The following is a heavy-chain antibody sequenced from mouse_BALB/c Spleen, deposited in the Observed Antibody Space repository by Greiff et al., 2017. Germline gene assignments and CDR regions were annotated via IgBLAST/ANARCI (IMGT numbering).Heavy chain of an antibody. J-gene: IGHJ4*01. CDR1: GFNINDTY. Sequence: VQLQQSGAELVKPGASVKLSCTASGFNINDTYMHWVKQRPEQGLEWIGRIDPANGNTKYDPKFQGKATITADTSSNTAYLQLSSLTSEDTAVYYCAAYRYEGYAMDYWGQGTSVTVSS. CDR3: AAYRYEGYAMDY. V-gene: IGHV14-3*02. CDR2: IDPANGNT. D-gene: IGHD2-14*01.